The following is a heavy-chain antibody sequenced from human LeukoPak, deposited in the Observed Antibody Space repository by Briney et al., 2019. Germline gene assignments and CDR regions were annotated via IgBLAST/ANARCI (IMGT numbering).Heavy chain of an antibody. J-gene: IGHJ4*02. V-gene: IGHV3-23*01. CDR1: AFASTSLS. CDR3: TKEDRVVSPDY. Sequence: GQSLRLSWVPSAFASTSLSMSWVRHAPGKWMEWVSDISASAHNTPHADSVKGRLIIWRDNPKNTMFMQMDSVRAEDPAVSYCTKEDRVVSPDYWAQGTLVTVPS. D-gene: IGHD3-10*01. CDR2: ISASAHNT.